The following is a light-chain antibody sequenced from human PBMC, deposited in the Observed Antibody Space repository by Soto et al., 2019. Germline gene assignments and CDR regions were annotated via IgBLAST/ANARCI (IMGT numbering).Light chain of an antibody. CDR1: SRDVGIYNL. CDR3: CSYSTVNTFV. CDR2: EHN. Sequence: QPAPAQPASGSGSPGQRITISCTGTSRDVGIYNLFFSYKQHPGKAPKLLISEHNKRPSGVSNRFSGSKSGNTASLSISGLQAEDEADYCCCSYSTVNTFVFGTGTKVTVL. J-gene: IGLJ1*01. V-gene: IGLV2-23*02.